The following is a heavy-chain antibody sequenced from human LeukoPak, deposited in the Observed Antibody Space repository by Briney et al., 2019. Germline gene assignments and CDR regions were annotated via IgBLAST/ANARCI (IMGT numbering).Heavy chain of an antibody. V-gene: IGHV3-7*04. CDR2: IKEDGSEK. J-gene: IGHJ4*02. D-gene: IGHD2-15*01. CDR3: ARDRGGRTGLDD. Sequence: GGSLRLSCAASGITVSRSWMSWVRQAPGKGLEWVAFIKEDGSEKYYVDSVKGRFTISRDNAENSLYLQMNSLRAEDTAVYYCARDRGGRTGLDDWGQGTLVTVSS. CDR1: GITVSRSW.